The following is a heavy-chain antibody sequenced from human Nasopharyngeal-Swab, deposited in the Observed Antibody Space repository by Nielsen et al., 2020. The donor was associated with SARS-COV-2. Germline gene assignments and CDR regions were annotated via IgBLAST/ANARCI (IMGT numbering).Heavy chain of an antibody. CDR1: GGAFSGFY. CDR2: INPSGST. Sequence: GSLRLSCAVYGGAFSGFYWSWIRQSPGEGLEWIGEINPSGSTDYNPSLTSRVSMSVDTSKNQVFLNLRSVTAADTAVYYCARGRRERAPRYYYYGMDVWGQGTTVTVS. J-gene: IGHJ6*02. CDR3: ARGRRERAPRYYYYGMDV. V-gene: IGHV4-34*01. D-gene: IGHD1-1*01.